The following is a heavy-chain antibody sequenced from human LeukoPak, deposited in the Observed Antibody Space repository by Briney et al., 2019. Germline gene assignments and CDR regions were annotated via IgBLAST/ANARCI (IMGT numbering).Heavy chain of an antibody. J-gene: IGHJ4*02. V-gene: IGHV3-7*01. CDR1: GFTFSSYW. D-gene: IGHD3-16*01. CDR3: ARDRWGRHLLDY. CDR2: IKQDGSEK. Sequence: GGSLRLSCAASGFTFSSYWISWVRQAPGKGLEWVANIKQDGSEKYYVDSVKGRFTISRDNAKNSLYLQMNSLRAEDTAVYYCARDRWGRHLLDYWGQGTLVTVPS.